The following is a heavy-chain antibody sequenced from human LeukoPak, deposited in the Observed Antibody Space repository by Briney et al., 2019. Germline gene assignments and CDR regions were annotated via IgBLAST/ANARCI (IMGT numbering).Heavy chain of an antibody. Sequence: GGSLRLSCAASGFTFSSYAMSWVRQAPGKGLEWVSAISGSGGSTYYADSVKGRFTISRDNSKNTLYLQMNSLRAEDTAVYYRAKDDSSGYYPRGRSFDYWGQGTLVTVSS. CDR1: GFTFSSYA. D-gene: IGHD3-22*01. CDR2: ISGSGGST. V-gene: IGHV3-23*01. CDR3: AKDDSSGYYPRGRSFDY. J-gene: IGHJ4*02.